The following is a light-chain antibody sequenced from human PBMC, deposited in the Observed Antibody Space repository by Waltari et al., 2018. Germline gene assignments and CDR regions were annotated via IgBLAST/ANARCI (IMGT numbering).Light chain of an antibody. Sequence: DIVMTQSPDSLPLSLGERATITCKSRQSVLFSPDNTNYLAWYQQKPGQPPKVLIYWASTRASGVPERFSGSGSGTDFTLTISSLQREDAAVYYCQQYYDNPRAFGQGTKVDIK. V-gene: IGKV4-1*01. CDR1: QSVLFSPDNTNY. CDR2: WAS. CDR3: QQYYDNPRA. J-gene: IGKJ1*01.